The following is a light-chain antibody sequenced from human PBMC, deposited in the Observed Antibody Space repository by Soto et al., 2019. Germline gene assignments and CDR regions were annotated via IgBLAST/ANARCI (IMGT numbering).Light chain of an antibody. CDR1: SSDVGGYNY. Sequence: QSALTQPASVSGSPGQSITISCTGTSSDVGGYNYVSWYQHHPGKAPKLMIYEVSNRPSGVSTRFSGSKSGNTASLTISGLQAEDEADYYCSSYTSSSTWLFGGGTKRTVL. J-gene: IGLJ3*02. V-gene: IGLV2-14*01. CDR3: SSYTSSSTWL. CDR2: EVS.